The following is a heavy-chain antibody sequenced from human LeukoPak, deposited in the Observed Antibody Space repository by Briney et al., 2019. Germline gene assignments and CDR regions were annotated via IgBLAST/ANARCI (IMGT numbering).Heavy chain of an antibody. D-gene: IGHD3-3*01. CDR2: IYYSGST. CDR3: ARPWSGDWFDP. V-gene: IGHV4-39*01. Sequence: PSETLSLTCTVSGDSISSSRHSWGWIRQPPGKGLEWIGSIYYSGSTYYNPSLKSRVTISVDTSKNQFSLKLSSVTAADTAVYYCARPWSGDWFDPWGQGTLVTVSS. CDR1: GDSISSSRHS. J-gene: IGHJ5*02.